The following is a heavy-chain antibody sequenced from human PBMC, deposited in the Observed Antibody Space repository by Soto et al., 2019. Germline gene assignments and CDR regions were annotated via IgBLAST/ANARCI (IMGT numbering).Heavy chain of an antibody. CDR1: GYTFTIYY. J-gene: IGHJ4*02. Sequence: GASVKVSCKASGYTFTIYYMHWVRQAPGQGLEWMGIINPSGGSTSYAQKFQGRVTMTRDTSTSTVYMELSSLRSEDTAVYYCASVSIAAQSPLPNDYWGQGTLVTVSS. CDR3: ASVSIAAQSPLPNDY. CDR2: INPSGGST. V-gene: IGHV1-46*01. D-gene: IGHD6-6*01.